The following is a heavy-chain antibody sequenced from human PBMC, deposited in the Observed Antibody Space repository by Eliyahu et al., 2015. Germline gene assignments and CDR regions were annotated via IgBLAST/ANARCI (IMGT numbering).Heavy chain of an antibody. Sequence: QLQLLESGPGLVKPSETLSLSCTVSDGSISNSEYYWAWIRQPPGKGLEWIGAFYGDGGTYYNPSLQSRVSVSVDMSKTQFSLKLTSVTATDTAVYFCARVKWRAIFDSWGQGLLVTVSS. CDR1: DGSISNSEYY. CDR2: FYGDGGT. CDR3: ARVKWRAIFDS. V-gene: IGHV4-39*01. D-gene: IGHD2-8*01. J-gene: IGHJ4*02.